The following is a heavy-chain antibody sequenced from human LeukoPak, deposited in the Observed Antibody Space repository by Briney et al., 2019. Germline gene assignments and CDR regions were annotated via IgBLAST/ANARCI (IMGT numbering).Heavy chain of an antibody. D-gene: IGHD3-10*01. CDR1: GFTFSSYA. V-gene: IGHV3-30*04. Sequence: PGRSLRLSCAASGFTFSSYAMHWVRQAPGKGLEWVAVISYDGSNKYYADSVKGRFTISRDNSKNTLYLQMNSLRAEDTAVYYCASDDLPWVGEPAGLDYWGQGTLVTVSS. J-gene: IGHJ4*02. CDR3: ASDDLPWVGEPAGLDY. CDR2: ISYDGSNK.